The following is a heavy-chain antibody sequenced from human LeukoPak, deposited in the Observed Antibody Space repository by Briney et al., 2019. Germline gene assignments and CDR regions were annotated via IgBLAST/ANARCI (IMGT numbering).Heavy chain of an antibody. CDR3: AKDPRANSSGWYSAWFDP. CDR1: GFTFSSYG. J-gene: IGHJ5*02. D-gene: IGHD6-19*01. CDR2: ISYDGSNK. V-gene: IGHV3-30*18. Sequence: GGPLRLSCAASGFTFSSYGMHWVRQAPGKGLEWVAVISYDGSNKYYADSVKGRFTISRDNSKNTLYLQMNSLRAEDTAVYYCAKDPRANSSGWYSAWFDPWGQGTLVTVSS.